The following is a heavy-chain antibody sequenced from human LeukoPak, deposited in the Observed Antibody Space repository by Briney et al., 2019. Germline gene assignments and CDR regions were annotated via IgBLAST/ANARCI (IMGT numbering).Heavy chain of an antibody. V-gene: IGHV4-59*01. D-gene: IGHD3-10*01. J-gene: IGHJ6*03. CDR3: ARDAPDGSGVGYYYMDV. CDR2: IYYSGST. CDR1: GGSISSYY. Sequence: RPSETLSLTCTVSGGSISSYYWSWIRQPPGKGLEWIGYIYYSGSTNYNPSLKSRVTISVDTSKNQFSLKLSSVTAADTAVYYCARDAPDGSGVGYYYMDVWGKGTTVTVSS.